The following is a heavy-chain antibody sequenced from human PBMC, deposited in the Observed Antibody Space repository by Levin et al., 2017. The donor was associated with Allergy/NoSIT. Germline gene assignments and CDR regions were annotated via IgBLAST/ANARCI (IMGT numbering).Heavy chain of an antibody. Sequence: GESLKISCAASGFSFSSYAMDWVRQAPGRGLEWVSAISAGGGTIYYADSLKGRFIISRDNSKNTLYLQMNSLRAEDTAVYYCARDRSAPSGVYYFDYWAKGTLVTVSS. CDR2: ISAGGGTI. CDR1: GFSFSSYA. D-gene: IGHD6-6*01. CDR3: ARDRSAPSGVYYFDY. V-gene: IGHV3-23*01. J-gene: IGHJ4*02.